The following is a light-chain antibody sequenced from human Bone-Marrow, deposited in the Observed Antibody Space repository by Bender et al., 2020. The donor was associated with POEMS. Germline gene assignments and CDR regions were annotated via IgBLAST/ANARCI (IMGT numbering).Light chain of an antibody. CDR2: RDT. V-gene: IGLV3-25*03. Sequence: SYELTQPPSVSVSPGQTARITCGGDVLAKQYVYWYQQKPGQAPVLVIYRDTERPSGIPERFSGSGSGSTVTLTISGVQAEDEADYYCQSTDSSGTRWVFGGGTNLAVL. CDR1: VLAKQY. CDR3: QSTDSSGTRWV. J-gene: IGLJ3*02.